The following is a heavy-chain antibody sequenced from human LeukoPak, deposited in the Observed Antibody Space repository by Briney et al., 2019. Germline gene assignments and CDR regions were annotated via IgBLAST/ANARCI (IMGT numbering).Heavy chain of an antibody. V-gene: IGHV5-10-1*01. CDR1: GYSFISYW. J-gene: IGHJ2*01. D-gene: IGHD5-24*01. Sequence: GEALKISCKGAGYSFISYWINRVRQMPGKELEWMGRIDPSDSYTNYSPSFQGHVTISANKSINNSYLQWSSLKAADTALYYFARTHRVERPSIMYFELWGRGTRDSVS. CDR3: ARTHRVERPSIMYFEL. CDR2: IDPSDSYT.